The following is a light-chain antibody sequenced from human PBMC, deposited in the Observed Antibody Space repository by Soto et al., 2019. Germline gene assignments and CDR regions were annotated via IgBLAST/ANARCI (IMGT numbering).Light chain of an antibody. CDR2: KAS. Sequence: DIQMTQSPSTLSASVGDRVTITCRASQSISSWLAWYQQQPGKAPKRLIYKASSLESGVPSRFSGSGSGTEFTLTISSLQPDDFATYYCQQYNSYSSVTFGQGTKVEIK. CDR1: QSISSW. V-gene: IGKV1-5*03. CDR3: QQYNSYSSVT. J-gene: IGKJ1*01.